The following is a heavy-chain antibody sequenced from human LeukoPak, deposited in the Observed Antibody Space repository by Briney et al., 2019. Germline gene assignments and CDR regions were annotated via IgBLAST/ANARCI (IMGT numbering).Heavy chain of an antibody. CDR1: GYTFIGYY. CDR3: ARVEVVPDNWFDP. V-gene: IGHV1-2*06. J-gene: IGHJ5*02. Sequence: ASVKVSCKASGYTFIGYYIHWVRQAPGQGLEWMGRINPNSGGTNYAQKFQGRVTMTRDTSITTAYMELSRLRSDDTAVYYCARVEVVPDNWFDPWGQGTLVTVSS. D-gene: IGHD2-2*01. CDR2: INPNSGGT.